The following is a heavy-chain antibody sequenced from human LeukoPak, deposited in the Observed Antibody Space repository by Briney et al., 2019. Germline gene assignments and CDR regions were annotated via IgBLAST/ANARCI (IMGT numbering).Heavy chain of an antibody. V-gene: IGHV4-34*01. Sequence: SETLSLTCAVYGGSFSGYYWSWIRQPPGKGLVWIGEINHSGSTNYNPSLKSRVTISVDTSKNQFSLKLSSVTAADTAVYYCARVSRSTYYYYYGMDVWGQGTTVTVSS. CDR3: ARVSRSTYYYYYGMDV. D-gene: IGHD6-6*01. CDR2: INHSGST. CDR1: GGSFSGYY. J-gene: IGHJ6*02.